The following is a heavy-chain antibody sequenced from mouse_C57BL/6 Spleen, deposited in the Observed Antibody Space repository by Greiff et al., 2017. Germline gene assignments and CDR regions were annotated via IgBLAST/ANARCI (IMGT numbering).Heavy chain of an antibody. D-gene: IGHD2-14*01. CDR1: GYTFTSYW. Sequence: QVQLQQPGAELVRPGSSVKLSCKASGYTFTSYWTDWVKQRPGQGLEWIGNIYSSDSATHYHQKFKNKATLTVDKSSSTAYMQLSSLTSEDSAVYYCARSGYEDAMDYWGQGTSVTVSS. V-gene: IGHV1-61*01. CDR2: IYSSDSAT. J-gene: IGHJ4*01. CDR3: ARSGYEDAMDY.